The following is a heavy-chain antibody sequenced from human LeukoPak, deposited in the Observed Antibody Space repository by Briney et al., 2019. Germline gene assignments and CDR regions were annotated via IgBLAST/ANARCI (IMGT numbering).Heavy chain of an antibody. Sequence: SQTLSLTCAISGDSVSSDRAAWNWIRQSPSRGLEWLGRTYYRSKWYNDYAVSVKSRIIINSHTSKKQFSLQLKSVTPEDTAVYYCARDPILRYYMDVWGKGTTVTISS. CDR3: ARDPILRYYMDV. V-gene: IGHV6-1*01. CDR1: GDSVSSDRAA. CDR2: TYYRSKWYN. J-gene: IGHJ6*03.